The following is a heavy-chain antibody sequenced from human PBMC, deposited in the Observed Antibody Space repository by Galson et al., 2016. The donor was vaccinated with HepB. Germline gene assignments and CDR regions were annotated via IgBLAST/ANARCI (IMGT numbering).Heavy chain of an antibody. CDR3: AKDLAIGLRGEFDY. CDR1: GSTFSSYA. J-gene: IGHJ4*02. V-gene: IGHV3-23*01. D-gene: IGHD3-16*01. CDR2: ISGSGGIT. Sequence: SLRLSCAASGSTFSSYAMSWVRQAPGKGLEWVSAISGSGGITYYADSVKGRFTISRDNSKNTLYLQMNSLRAEDTAVYYCAKDLAIGLRGEFDYWGQGTLVTVSS.